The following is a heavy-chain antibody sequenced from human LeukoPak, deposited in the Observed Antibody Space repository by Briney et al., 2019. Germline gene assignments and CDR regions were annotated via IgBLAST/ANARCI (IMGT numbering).Heavy chain of an antibody. J-gene: IGHJ6*04. CDR3: ARQDV. V-gene: IGHV4-61*02. CDR2: IYTSGST. Sequence: PSETLSLTCTVSGYSISSGYFWSWIRQPAGKGLEWIGRIYTSGSTNYNPSLKSRVTISLDTSKNQFSLKLSSVTAADTAVYYCARQDVWGKGTTVTVSS. CDR1: GYSISSGYF.